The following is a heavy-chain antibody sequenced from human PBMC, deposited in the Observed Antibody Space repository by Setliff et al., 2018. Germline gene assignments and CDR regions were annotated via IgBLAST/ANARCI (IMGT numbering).Heavy chain of an antibody. J-gene: IGHJ4*02. CDR3: AGGRRYDYGWDFDY. CDR2: ISHSGST. V-gene: IGHV4-38-2*02. CDR1: GYSISSGHY. Sequence: SETLSLTCTVSGYSISSGHYWGWIRQPPGKGREWIGCISHSGSTYYNPSLRSRVTISLDTSKNQFSPKLTSVTAADTAVYYCAGGRRYDYGWDFDYRGQGTLVTVSS. D-gene: IGHD4-17*01.